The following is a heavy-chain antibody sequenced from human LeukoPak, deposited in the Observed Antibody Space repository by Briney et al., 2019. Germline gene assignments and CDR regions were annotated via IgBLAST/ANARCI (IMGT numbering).Heavy chain of an antibody. Sequence: GGSLRLSCAASGFSFSSYAMSWVRQAPGKGLEWVGRIKSKTDGGTTDYAAPVKGRFTISRDDSKNTLYLQMNSLKTEDTAVYYCLRGSGVRYFDYWGQGTLVTVSS. CDR3: LRGSGVRYFDY. V-gene: IGHV3-15*01. J-gene: IGHJ4*02. D-gene: IGHD3-10*01. CDR1: GFSFSSYA. CDR2: IKSKTDGGTT.